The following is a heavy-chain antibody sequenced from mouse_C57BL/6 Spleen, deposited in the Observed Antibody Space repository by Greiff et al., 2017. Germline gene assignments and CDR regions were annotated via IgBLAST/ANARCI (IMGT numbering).Heavy chain of an antibody. V-gene: IGHV1-72*01. CDR2: IDPNSGGT. J-gene: IGHJ2*02. CDR1: GYTFTGYW. CDR3: ARAIYDGDYLYYFDY. Sequence: VQLQQPGAELVKPGASVKLSCKASGYTFTGYWMHWVKQRPGRGLEWIGRIDPNSGGTKYNEKFKSKATLTVYKSSSTGYMQLSSLTSEYSAVYDCARAIYDGDYLYYFDYWGQGTSLTVSS. D-gene: IGHD2-13*01.